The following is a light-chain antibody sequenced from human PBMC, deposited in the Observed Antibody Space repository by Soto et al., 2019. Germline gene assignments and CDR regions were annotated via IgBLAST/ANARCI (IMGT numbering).Light chain of an antibody. V-gene: IGKV3-20*01. CDR1: QSVSSSY. CDR2: GAS. Sequence: EIVLTQSPGTLSLSPGESATLPCRASQSVSSSYLAWYQQKPGQAPRLLIHGASSRATGIPDRFSGGGSGTDFTLTISGLEPEDFAVYYCQHYGTSPPMYTFGQGTKLEIK. J-gene: IGKJ2*01. CDR3: QHYGTSPPMYT.